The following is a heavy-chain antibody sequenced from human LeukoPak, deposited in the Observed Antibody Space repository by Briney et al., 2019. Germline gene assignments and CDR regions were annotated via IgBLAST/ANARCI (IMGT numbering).Heavy chain of an antibody. Sequence: SETLSLTCAVYGGSFSGYYWSWIRQPAGKGLEWIGRIYTTGSTNYNPSLKSRVTMSVDTSKNQFSLKLSSVTAADTAVYYCARQLAAAGTAGFDYWGQGTLVTVSS. D-gene: IGHD6-13*01. V-gene: IGHV4-59*10. CDR2: IYTTGST. CDR1: GGSFSGYY. CDR3: ARQLAAAGTAGFDY. J-gene: IGHJ4*02.